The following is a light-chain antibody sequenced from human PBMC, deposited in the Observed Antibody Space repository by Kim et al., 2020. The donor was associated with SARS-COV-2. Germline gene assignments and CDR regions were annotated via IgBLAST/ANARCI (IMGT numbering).Light chain of an antibody. V-gene: IGLV3-19*01. CDR2: GKN. CDR1: SLRSYY. CDR3: NSRDSSGNHLYV. J-gene: IGLJ1*01. Sequence: LGPTVKITCQGDSLRSYYASWYQQKPGQAPVLVIYGKNNRPSGIPDRFSGSSSGNTASLTITGAQAEDEADYYCNSRDSSGNHLYVFGTGTKVTVL.